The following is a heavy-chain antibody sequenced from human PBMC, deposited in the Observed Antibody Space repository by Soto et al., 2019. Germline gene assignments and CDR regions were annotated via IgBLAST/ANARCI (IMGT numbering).Heavy chain of an antibody. V-gene: IGHV4-4*02. CDR1: GGSISSSNW. J-gene: IGHJ4*02. Sequence: SETLSLTSAVSGGSISSSNWWSWVRQPPGKGLEWIGYIYYSGSTNYNPSLKSRVTISVDTSKNQFSLKLSSVTAADTAVYYCARRYGSCFDYWVQGTLVTVSS. CDR3: ARRYGSCFDY. CDR2: IYYSGST. D-gene: IGHD5-18*01.